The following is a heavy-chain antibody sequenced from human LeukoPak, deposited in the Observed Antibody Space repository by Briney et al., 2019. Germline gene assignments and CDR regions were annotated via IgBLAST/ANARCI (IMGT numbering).Heavy chain of an antibody. D-gene: IGHD6-19*01. CDR3: ARDLAVASSDAFDI. J-gene: IGHJ3*02. V-gene: IGHV1-18*01. CDR1: GYTFTSYG. CDR2: ISAYNDNT. Sequence: ASVKVSCKASGYTFTSYGISWVRQAPGQGLEWMGWISAYNDNTNYAQKLQGRVTMTTDTSTSTAYMELRSLRSDDTAVYYCARDLAVASSDAFDIWGQGTMVTVSS.